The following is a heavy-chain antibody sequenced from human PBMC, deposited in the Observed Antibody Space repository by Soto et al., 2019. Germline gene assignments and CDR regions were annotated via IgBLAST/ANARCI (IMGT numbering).Heavy chain of an antibody. V-gene: IGHV3-23*01. J-gene: IGHJ3*02. CDR3: AKVIGDYGDYEGDAFDI. CDR1: GFTFSSYA. Sequence: GGSLRLSCAASGFTFSSYAMSWVRQAPGKGLEWVSAISGSGGSTYYADSVKGRFTTSRDNTKNTLYLQMNSLRAEDTAVYYCAKVIGDYGDYEGDAFDIWGQGTMVTVSS. CDR2: ISGSGGST. D-gene: IGHD4-17*01.